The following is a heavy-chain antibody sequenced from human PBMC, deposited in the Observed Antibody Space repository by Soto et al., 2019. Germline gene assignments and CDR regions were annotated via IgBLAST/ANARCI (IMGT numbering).Heavy chain of an antibody. D-gene: IGHD6-6*01. V-gene: IGHV1-69*13. CDR1: GGTFSSYA. Sequence: ASVKVSCKASGGTFSSYAISWVRQAPGQGLEWMGGIIPIFGTANYAQKFQGRVTITADESTSTAYMELSSLRSEDTAVYYCARVGDSSSPRGGYYYYGMDVCCPGTTLTVSS. J-gene: IGHJ6*02. CDR2: IIPIFGTA. CDR3: ARVGDSSSPRGGYYYYGMDV.